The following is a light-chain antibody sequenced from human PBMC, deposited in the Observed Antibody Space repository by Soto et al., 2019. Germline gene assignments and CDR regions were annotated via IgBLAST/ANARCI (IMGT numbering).Light chain of an antibody. CDR3: QQYGSLPFT. CDR1: QSVPRSY. V-gene: IGKV3-20*01. Sequence: EIVLTPSPGTLSLSPGERATLSCRASQSVPRSYLAWYPPKPGQAPRLLISGTSSRATGTPDRFSGSGSELDFTLTVNRLEPGDVEVYYCQQYGSLPFTFGQGTRLEIK. CDR2: GTS. J-gene: IGKJ5*01.